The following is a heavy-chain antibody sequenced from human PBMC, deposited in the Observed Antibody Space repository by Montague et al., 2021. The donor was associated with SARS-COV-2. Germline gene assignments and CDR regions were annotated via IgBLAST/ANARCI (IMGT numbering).Heavy chain of an antibody. Sequence: SETLSLTCTVSGGSITNYYWSWIRQPPGKGLEWVGYIFYSGGSTAYNPSLQSRVTISVDTSKNQCSLHLNSVTAADTAVYYCARVGSQVVAGTWEYLQHWGQGTLVSVSS. CDR2: IFYSGGST. CDR3: ARVGSQVVAGTWEYLQH. D-gene: IGHD6-19*01. V-gene: IGHV4-59*01. CDR1: GGSITNYY. J-gene: IGHJ1*01.